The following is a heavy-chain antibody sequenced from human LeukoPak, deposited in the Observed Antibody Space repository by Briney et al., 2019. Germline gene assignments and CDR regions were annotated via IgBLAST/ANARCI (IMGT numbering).Heavy chain of an antibody. CDR3: TRFGDYGEY. V-gene: IGHV3-7*03. CDR2: IKQDGSEK. D-gene: IGHD3-10*01. J-gene: IGHJ4*02. CDR1: GFTFSSYW. Sequence: GGSLRLSCAASGFTFSSYWMIWVRHAPGKGLEWVANIKQDGSEKYYVDSVKGRFTVARDNAKNSLDLQMNSLRAEDSALYYCTRFGDYGEYWGQGTLVTVSS.